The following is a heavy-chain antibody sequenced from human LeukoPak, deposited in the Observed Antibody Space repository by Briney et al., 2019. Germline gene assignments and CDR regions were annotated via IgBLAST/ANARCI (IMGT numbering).Heavy chain of an antibody. Sequence: GGSLRLSCAASGFTFSSYAMSWVRQAPGKWLEWGSAISSSGGSTYYADSVKGRFTISRDNPKNTPYRQMNSLRAEDAAVYYCARGRAVEVVAAFNYWGQGTVVTVSS. CDR3: ARGRAVEVVAAFNY. J-gene: IGHJ4*02. CDR2: ISSSGGST. D-gene: IGHD2-15*01. V-gene: IGHV3-23*01. CDR1: GFTFSSYA.